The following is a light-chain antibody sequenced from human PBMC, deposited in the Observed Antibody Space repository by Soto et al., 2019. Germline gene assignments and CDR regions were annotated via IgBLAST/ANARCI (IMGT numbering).Light chain of an antibody. CDR1: QNIYSN. CDR3: LRYHNLWA. V-gene: IGKV3-15*01. CDR2: RAS. J-gene: IGKJ1*01. Sequence: ILMTQSPASLSVSPGERATLSCRASQNIYSNIAWYQQRPGQAPRLLIYRASTRATGVPARFSGSGSGTEFTLTISSLQSDDFAVYSCLRYHNLWAFGQGTKVDIK.